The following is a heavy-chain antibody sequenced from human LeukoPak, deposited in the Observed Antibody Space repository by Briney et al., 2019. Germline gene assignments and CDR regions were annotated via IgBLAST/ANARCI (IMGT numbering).Heavy chain of an antibody. D-gene: IGHD3-10*01. CDR1: GFTFSNYA. J-gene: IGHJ4*02. V-gene: IGHV3-23*01. CDR3: ASPLWFGESCLGY. CDR2: ISGSGGNT. Sequence: GGSLRLSCAASGFTFSNYAMNWVRQAPGKGLEWVSAISGSGGNTYYADSVKGRFTISRDNSKNTLYLQMNSLRAEDTAVYYCASPLWFGESCLGYWGQGTLVTVSS.